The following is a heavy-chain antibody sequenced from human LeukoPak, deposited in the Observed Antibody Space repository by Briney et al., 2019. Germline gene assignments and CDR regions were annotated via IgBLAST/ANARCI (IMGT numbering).Heavy chain of an antibody. CDR1: GGSISSGGYS. D-gene: IGHD3-22*01. CDR3: ASNYYDSSRGAFDI. CDR2: IYHSGST. Sequence: PSETLSLTCAVSGGSISSGGYSWSWLRQPPGKGLEWIGYIYHSGSTYYNPSLKSRVTISVDRSKNQFSLKLSSVTAADTAVYYCASNYYDSSRGAFDIWGQGTMVTVSS. J-gene: IGHJ3*02. V-gene: IGHV4-30-2*01.